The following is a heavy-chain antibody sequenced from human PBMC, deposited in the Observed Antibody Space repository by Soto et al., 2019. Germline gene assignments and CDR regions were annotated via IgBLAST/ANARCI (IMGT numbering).Heavy chain of an antibody. J-gene: IGHJ4*02. CDR1: GGSINNGGYS. D-gene: IGHD4-17*01. CDR2: IYHSGST. CDR3: ARSQTTVTSNDF. Sequence: SETLSLTCAVSGGSINNGGYSWNWIRQPPGKGLEWIGYIYHSGSTYYNPSLKSRVTISVDRSKNQFSLKLSSVTAADTAVYYCARSQTTVTSNDFRGQGTLVTLSS. V-gene: IGHV4-30-2*01.